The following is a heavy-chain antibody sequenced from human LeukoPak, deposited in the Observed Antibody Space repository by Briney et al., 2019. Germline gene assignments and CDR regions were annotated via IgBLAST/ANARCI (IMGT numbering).Heavy chain of an antibody. J-gene: IGHJ4*02. D-gene: IGHD3-10*01. CDR2: IHFSGST. Sequence: SETLSLTCSVSVDSMFGYYWSWLRQPPGKGLEWIGYIHFSGSTNYNPSLKSRVTVSDDKSKNQFSLKLSSVTAADTAVYYCARIFRGAYFDYWGQGTLVTVSS. V-gene: IGHV4-59*01. CDR1: VDSMFGYY. CDR3: ARIFRGAYFDY.